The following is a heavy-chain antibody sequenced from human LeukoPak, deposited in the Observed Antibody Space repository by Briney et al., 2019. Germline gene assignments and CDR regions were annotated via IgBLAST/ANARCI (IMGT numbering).Heavy chain of an antibody. V-gene: IGHV3-30*02. CDR1: GFTFSDYY. CDR2: IQYDGSNQ. Sequence: GGSLRLSCAASGFTFSDYYMSWIRQAPGKGLEWVAYIQYDGSNQQYADSVKGRFSISRDSSKNILYLQMNSLRAEDTAVYYCAKDRCSNGVGCYYYYMDVWGKGTTVTISS. CDR3: AKDRCSNGVGCYYYYMDV. D-gene: IGHD2-8*01. J-gene: IGHJ6*03.